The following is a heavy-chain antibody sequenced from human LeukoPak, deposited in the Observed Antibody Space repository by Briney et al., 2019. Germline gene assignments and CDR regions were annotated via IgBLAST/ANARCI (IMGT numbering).Heavy chain of an antibody. CDR2: ISGNGGST. CDR1: GFTFSDFA. J-gene: IGHJ4*02. CDR3: APGTVTPDFDY. D-gene: IGHD4-17*01. V-gene: IGHV3-23*01. Sequence: GGSLRLSCAASGFTFSDFAMNWVRQAPGKGLEWVTAISGNGGSTYYADSVKGRFTISRDNSKNTLYLQMNSLRAEDTAVYYCAPGTVTPDFDYWGQGTLVTVSS.